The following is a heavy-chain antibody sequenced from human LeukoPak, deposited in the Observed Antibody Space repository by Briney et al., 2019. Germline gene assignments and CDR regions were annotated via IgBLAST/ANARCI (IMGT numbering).Heavy chain of an antibody. CDR2: INPSGGST. CDR1: GYTFTSYY. D-gene: IGHD3-22*01. J-gene: IGHJ4*02. Sequence: GASVKVSCKAPGYTFTSYYMHWVRQAPGQGLEWMGIINPSGGSTSYAQKFQGRVTMTRDTSTSTVYMELSSLRSEDTAVYYCARVQHYYDSSGSLYYWGQGTLVTVSS. V-gene: IGHV1-46*03. CDR3: ARVQHYYDSSGSLYY.